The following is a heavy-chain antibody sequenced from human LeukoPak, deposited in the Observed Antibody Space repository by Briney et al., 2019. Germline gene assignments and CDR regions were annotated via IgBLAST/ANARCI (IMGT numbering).Heavy chain of an antibody. V-gene: IGHV4-34*01. Sequence: SETLSLTCAVYGGSFSGYYWSWIRQPPGKGLEWIGEINHSGSTNYNPSLKSRVTISVDTSKNQFSLKLSSVTAADTAVYYCARLTVTTRGAYYYYMDVWGKGTTVTISS. D-gene: IGHD4-17*01. CDR2: INHSGST. CDR1: GGSFSGYY. CDR3: ARLTVTTRGAYYYYMDV. J-gene: IGHJ6*03.